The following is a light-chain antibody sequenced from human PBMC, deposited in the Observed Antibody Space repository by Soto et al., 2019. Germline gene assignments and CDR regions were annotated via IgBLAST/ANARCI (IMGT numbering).Light chain of an antibody. Sequence: DIQMTQSPSSLSASVGDRVTITCRASQSISSYLNWYQQKPGKAPKLLIYAASRLQSGVPSRFSGSGSGTDFTLSISSLQPEDFATYYCQQSYSTPLTFGGVTKVEIK. CDR2: AAS. CDR3: QQSYSTPLT. CDR1: QSISSY. V-gene: IGKV1-39*01. J-gene: IGKJ4*01.